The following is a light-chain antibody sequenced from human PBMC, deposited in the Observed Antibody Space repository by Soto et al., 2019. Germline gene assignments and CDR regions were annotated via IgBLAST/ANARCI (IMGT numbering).Light chain of an antibody. V-gene: IGLV2-14*01. CDR1: SRDVGGYNY. J-gene: IGLJ2*01. CDR3: SSYVNYNTVVI. CDR2: EVS. Sequence: QSLLTQPASVSGSPGQSITISCTGTSRDVGGYNYVSWHQQHPGKAPKVIITEVSNRPSGVSNRFSGSKSGNTASLTISGLQADDEADYYCSSYVNYNTVVIFGGGTKLTVL.